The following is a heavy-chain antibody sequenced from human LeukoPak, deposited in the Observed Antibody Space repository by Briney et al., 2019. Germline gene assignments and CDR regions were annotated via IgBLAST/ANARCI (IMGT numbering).Heavy chain of an antibody. D-gene: IGHD3-22*01. CDR2: ISAYNGNT. Sequence: ASVKVSCKASGYTFTSYDISWVRQAPGQGLEWMGWISAYNGNTNYAQKLQGRVTMTTDTSTSTAYMELRSLRSDDTAVYYCASGYYYDSSGYIGPLDYWGQGTLVTVSS. CDR3: ASGYYYDSSGYIGPLDY. J-gene: IGHJ4*02. V-gene: IGHV1-18*01. CDR1: GYTFTSYD.